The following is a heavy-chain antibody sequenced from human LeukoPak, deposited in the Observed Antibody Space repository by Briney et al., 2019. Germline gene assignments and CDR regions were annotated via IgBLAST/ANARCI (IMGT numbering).Heavy chain of an antibody. V-gene: IGHV1-18*04. J-gene: IGHJ4*02. CDR1: GYTFTDHY. CDR3: AMSSGYYLDY. Sequence: GASVKVSCKASGYTFTDHYIHWVRQAPGQGLEWMGWISAYNGNTNYAQKLQGRVTMTTDTSTSTAYMELRSLRSDDTAVYYCAMSSGYYLDYWGQGTLVTVSS. D-gene: IGHD3-22*01. CDR2: ISAYNGNT.